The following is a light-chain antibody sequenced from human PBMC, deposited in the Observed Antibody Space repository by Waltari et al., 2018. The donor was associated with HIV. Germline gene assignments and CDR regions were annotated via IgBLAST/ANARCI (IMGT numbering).Light chain of an antibody. J-gene: IGKJ1*01. V-gene: IGKV1-39*01. Sequence: DIQVTQSPSFLSASLGDRVTITCRTSQSIRAYLSWYQQRPGKAPKLLIYAASTLQSGVPSRFTGSGSGTHFTLAISRVEPEDFATYYCQQTFGVPRTFGQET. CDR1: QSIRAY. CDR2: AAS. CDR3: QQTFGVPRT.